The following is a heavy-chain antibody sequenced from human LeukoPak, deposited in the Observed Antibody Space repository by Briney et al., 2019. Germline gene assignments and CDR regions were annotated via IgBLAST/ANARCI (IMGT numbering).Heavy chain of an antibody. CDR1: GGSISSSSYY. J-gene: IGHJ5*02. D-gene: IGHD3-9*01. CDR2: IYYSGST. V-gene: IGHV4-39*01. CDR3: ARSSILTLSNWSDP. Sequence: PSETLSLTCTVSGGSISSSSYYWGWIRQPPGKGLEWIGSIYYSGSTYYNPSLKSRVTISVDTSKNQFSLKLSSVTAADTAVYYCARSSILTLSNWSDPWGQGTLVTVSS.